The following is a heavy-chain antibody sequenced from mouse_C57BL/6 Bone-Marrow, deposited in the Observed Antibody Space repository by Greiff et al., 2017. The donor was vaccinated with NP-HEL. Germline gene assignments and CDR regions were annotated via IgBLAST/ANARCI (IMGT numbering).Heavy chain of an antibody. Sequence: VKLMESGPELVKPGASVKLSCKASGYTFTSYDINWVKQRPGQGLEWIGWIYPRDGSTKYNEKFKGKATLTVDTSSSTAYMELHSLTSEDSAVYFCARSGYYGSFPYYFDYWGQGTTLTVSS. CDR1: GYTFTSYD. CDR2: IYPRDGST. J-gene: IGHJ2*01. V-gene: IGHV1-85*01. D-gene: IGHD1-1*01. CDR3: ARSGYYGSFPYYFDY.